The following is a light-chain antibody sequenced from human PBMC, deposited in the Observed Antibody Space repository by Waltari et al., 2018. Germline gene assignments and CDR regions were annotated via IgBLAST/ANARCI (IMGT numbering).Light chain of an antibody. CDR3: QHRSNWPA. CDR1: ESIGRY. V-gene: IGKV3-11*01. Sequence: EIVLTQSPATLSLSPGERATLSCRASESIGRYLAWYQQKPGQAPRLLIYDASNRATGIPDRFTGSGSGTDFTLAISSLETEDFALYYCQHRSNWPAFGQGTRLEIK. J-gene: IGKJ5*01. CDR2: DAS.